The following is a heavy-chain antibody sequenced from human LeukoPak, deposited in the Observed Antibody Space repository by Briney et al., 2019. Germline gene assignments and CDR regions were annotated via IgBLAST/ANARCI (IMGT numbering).Heavy chain of an antibody. CDR3: ASSASYNWFDL. J-gene: IGHJ5*02. D-gene: IGHD6-19*01. V-gene: IGHV3-74*01. CDR2: INGDGSST. Sequence: PGGSLRLSCVASGFTFSNYWMHWVRHAPGKGLVWVSRINGDGSSTNYADSVKGRFTISRDNAKNTFFLQMNSLRGEDTAVYYCASSASYNWFDLWGQGTLVTVSS. CDR1: GFTFSNYW.